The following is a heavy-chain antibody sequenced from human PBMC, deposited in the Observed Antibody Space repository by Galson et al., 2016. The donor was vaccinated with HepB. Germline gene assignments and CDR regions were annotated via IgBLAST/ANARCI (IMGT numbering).Heavy chain of an antibody. J-gene: IGHJ4*02. Sequence: SLRLSCAASGFTFSRSAMSWVRLAPGKGLEWVSSLSPSGDYTWYADSVKGRFTISRDNSKNTLYLQMNSLSPEDTAVYYCANRPGFYFDYWGQGTLVTVSS. CDR3: ANRPGFYFDY. CDR2: LSPSGDYT. V-gene: IGHV3-23*01. D-gene: IGHD5-12*01. CDR1: GFTFSRSA.